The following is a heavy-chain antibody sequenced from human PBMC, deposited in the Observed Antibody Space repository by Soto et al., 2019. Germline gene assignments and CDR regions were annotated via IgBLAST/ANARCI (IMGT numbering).Heavy chain of an antibody. J-gene: IGHJ5*02. Sequence: SETLSLTCAVSGGSISSGDYSWNWIRQPPGKGLEWIGYIYYGGSTYYNPSLQSRVTMSVDRSKNQFSLKLSSVTAADTAVYYCARPIAVRLWFGELEGGWFDPWGQGTLVTVSS. D-gene: IGHD3-10*01. V-gene: IGHV4-30-2*01. CDR3: ARPIAVRLWFGELEGGWFDP. CDR2: IYYGGST. CDR1: GGSISSGDYS.